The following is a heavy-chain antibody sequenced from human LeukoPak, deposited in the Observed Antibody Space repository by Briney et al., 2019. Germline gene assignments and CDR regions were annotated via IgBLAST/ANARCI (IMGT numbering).Heavy chain of an antibody. V-gene: IGHV3-30*02. J-gene: IGHJ4*02. CDR1: GFTFSSYG. D-gene: IGHD3-3*01. Sequence: GGSLRLSCAASGFTFSSYGMHWVRQAPGKGLEWVAFIRYDGSNKYYADSVKGRFTISRDNSKNTLYLQMNSLRAEDTAVYYCAKPYYDLSTLGYWGQGTLVTVSS. CDR2: IRYDGSNK. CDR3: AKPYYDLSTLGY.